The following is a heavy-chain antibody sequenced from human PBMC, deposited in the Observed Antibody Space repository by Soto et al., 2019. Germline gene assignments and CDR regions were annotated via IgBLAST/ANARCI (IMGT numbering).Heavy chain of an antibody. CDR2: ISAYNGNT. CDR3: ARARFGGVIAELDY. Sequence: ASVKVSCKASGYTFTSYGISWVRQAPGQGLEWMGWISAYNGNTNYAQKLQGRVTMTTDKSTSTAYMELSSLRSEDTAVYYCARARFGGVIAELDYWGQGTLVTVSS. J-gene: IGHJ4*02. V-gene: IGHV1-18*01. CDR1: GYTFTSYG. D-gene: IGHD3-16*02.